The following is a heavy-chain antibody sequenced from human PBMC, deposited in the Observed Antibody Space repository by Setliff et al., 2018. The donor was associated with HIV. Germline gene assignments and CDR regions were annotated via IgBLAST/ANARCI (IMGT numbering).Heavy chain of an antibody. D-gene: IGHD6-13*01. Sequence: SETLSLTCAVYGGSFSDYYWTWIRQSPGKGLEWNGEITHRGSTNYNPTLKSRVTVSVDTSKNQFSLKLGSVTAADTAVYYCARESPSRSWFYFDFWGQGTLVTVSS. V-gene: IGHV4-34*01. J-gene: IGHJ4*01. CDR1: GGSFSDYY. CDR2: ITHRGST. CDR3: ARESPSRSWFYFDF.